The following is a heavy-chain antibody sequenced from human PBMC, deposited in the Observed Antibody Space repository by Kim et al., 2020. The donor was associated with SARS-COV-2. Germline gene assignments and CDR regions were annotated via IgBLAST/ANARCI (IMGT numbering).Heavy chain of an antibody. CDR2: INPSNDAT. CDR1: GYTFTSYY. V-gene: IGHV1-46*01. CDR3: SRNRIPMVRGGPDY. J-gene: IGHJ4*02. D-gene: IGHD3-10*01. Sequence: ASVKVSCKASGYTFTSYYVHWVRQAPGQGLEWMGIINPSNDATTYAQKFQGRVTLTRDTSTSTVYMELSSLISDDTALYYCSRNRIPMVRGGPDYWGQGALGTVSS.